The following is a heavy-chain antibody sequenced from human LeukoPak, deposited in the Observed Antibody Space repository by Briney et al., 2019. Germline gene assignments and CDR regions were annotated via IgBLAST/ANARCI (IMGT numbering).Heavy chain of an antibody. J-gene: IGHJ4*02. CDR3: ARALEVEMATILGVFDY. Sequence: GASVKVSCTASGYTFTSYYMHWVRQAPGQGLEWMGIINPSGGSTSYAQKFQGRVTMTRDTSTSTVYMELSSLRSEDTAVYYCARALEVEMATILGVFDYWGQGTLVTVSS. V-gene: IGHV1-46*01. CDR1: GYTFTSYY. D-gene: IGHD5-24*01. CDR2: INPSGGST.